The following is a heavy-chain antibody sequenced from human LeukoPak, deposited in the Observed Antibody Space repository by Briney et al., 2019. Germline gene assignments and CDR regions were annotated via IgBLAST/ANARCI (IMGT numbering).Heavy chain of an antibody. Sequence: SGPTLVNPTQTLTLTCTFSGFSLSTALMRINWIRQPPGKALEWLARIDWDDDKFYSTSLKTRLTVSKDTSKNQVILTMTNMDPVDTATYYCARILDYFGSGSYLDYWGQGTLVTVSS. V-gene: IGHV2-70*04. D-gene: IGHD3-10*01. J-gene: IGHJ4*02. CDR2: IDWDDDK. CDR1: GFSLSTALMR. CDR3: ARILDYFGSGSYLDY.